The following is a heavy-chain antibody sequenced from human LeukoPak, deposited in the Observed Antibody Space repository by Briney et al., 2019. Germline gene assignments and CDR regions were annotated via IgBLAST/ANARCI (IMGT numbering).Heavy chain of an antibody. V-gene: IGHV4-61*08. D-gene: IGHD2-8*01. Sequence: SETLSLTCTVSGGSISSGGYYWSWIRQHPGKGLEWIGYIYYSGSTNYNPSLKSRVTMSVDTSKNQISLKLSSMTAADTAVYYCAREFQSYCTNGLCHYFDYWGQGTLVTVSS. CDR2: IYYSGST. CDR3: AREFQSYCTNGLCHYFDY. J-gene: IGHJ4*02. CDR1: GGSISSGGYY.